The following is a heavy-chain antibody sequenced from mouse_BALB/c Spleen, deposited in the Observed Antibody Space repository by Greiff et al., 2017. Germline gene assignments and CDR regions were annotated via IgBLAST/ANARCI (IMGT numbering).Heavy chain of an antibody. Sequence: EVQLQQSGGGLVKPGGSLKLSCAASGFTFSSYAMSWVRQSPEKRLEWVAEISSGGSYTYYPDTVTGRFTISRDNAKNTLYLEMSSLRSEDTAMYYCARDDSSPFAYWGQGTLVTVSA. J-gene: IGHJ3*01. CDR3: ARDDSSPFAY. V-gene: IGHV5-9-4*01. CDR2: ISSGGSYT. CDR1: GFTFSSYA.